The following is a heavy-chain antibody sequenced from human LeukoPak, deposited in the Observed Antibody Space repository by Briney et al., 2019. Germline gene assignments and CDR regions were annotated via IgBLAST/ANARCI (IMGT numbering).Heavy chain of an antibody. D-gene: IGHD1-26*01. Sequence: SVTVSCKASGFTFTSSAVQWVRQARGQRLEWIGWIVVGSGNTNYAQKFQERVTITRDMSTSTAYMELSSLRSEDTAVYYCAAEKVNSGSYLLDYWGQGTLVTVSS. CDR1: GFTFTSSA. CDR2: IVVGSGNT. V-gene: IGHV1-58*01. CDR3: AAEKVNSGSYLLDY. J-gene: IGHJ4*02.